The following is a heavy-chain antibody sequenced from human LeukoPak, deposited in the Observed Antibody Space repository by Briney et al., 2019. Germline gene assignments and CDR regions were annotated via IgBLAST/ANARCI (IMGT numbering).Heavy chain of an antibody. CDR3: ARDYCSGGSCYSP. D-gene: IGHD2-15*01. J-gene: IGHJ5*02. CDR2: INHSGST. V-gene: IGHV4-34*01. CDR1: GGSFSGYY. Sequence: PSETLSLTCAVYGGSFSGYYWSWIRQPPGKGLEWIGEINHSGSTNYNPSLKSRVTISGDTSQNQFSLKLSSVTAADTAVYYCARDYCSGGSCYSPWGQGTLVTVSS.